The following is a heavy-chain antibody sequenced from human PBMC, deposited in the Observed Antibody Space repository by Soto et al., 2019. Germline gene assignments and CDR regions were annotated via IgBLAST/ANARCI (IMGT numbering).Heavy chain of an antibody. CDR3: AKDWGKDSSIIIPATYIDC. CDR2: VSGSGSQT. Sequence: SGGSLRLSCAASGFTFSSYSMNWVRQAPGKGLEWVSGVSGSGSQTHYADSVKGRFIISRDNSKNILFLQMNSLTAEDTAVYYCAKDWGKDSSIIIPATYIDCWGQGTRVTVSS. D-gene: IGHD3-16*01. V-gene: IGHV3-23*01. J-gene: IGHJ4*02. CDR1: GFTFSSYS.